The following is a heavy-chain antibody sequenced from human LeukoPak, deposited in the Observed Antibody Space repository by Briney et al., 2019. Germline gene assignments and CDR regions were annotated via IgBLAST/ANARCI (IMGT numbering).Heavy chain of an antibody. Sequence: SETLSLTCAVYGGSFSGYYWSWIRQPPGKGLEWIGEINHSGSTNYNPSLKSRVTISVDTSKNQFSLKVSSVTAADTAVYYCARDGAARPPDAFDIWGQGTMVTVSS. CDR2: INHSGST. V-gene: IGHV4-34*01. CDR1: GGSFSGYY. D-gene: IGHD6-6*01. J-gene: IGHJ3*02. CDR3: ARDGAARPPDAFDI.